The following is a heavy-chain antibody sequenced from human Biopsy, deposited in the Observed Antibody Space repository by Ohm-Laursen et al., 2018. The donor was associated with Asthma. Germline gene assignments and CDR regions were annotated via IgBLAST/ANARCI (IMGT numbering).Heavy chain of an antibody. CDR2: INGKSNSI. CDR1: GFAVSRDH. CDR3: ARDSYSSGLYDDFES. Sequence: SLRLSCAASGFAVSRDHMFWVRQAPGKGLEWISYINGKSNSIEYADSVKGRFTISRDNAKNSLYLQMNSLRAEDTAVYYCARDSYSSGLYDDFESWGQGTLVTVPS. J-gene: IGHJ4*02. D-gene: IGHD6-19*01. V-gene: IGHV3-11*01.